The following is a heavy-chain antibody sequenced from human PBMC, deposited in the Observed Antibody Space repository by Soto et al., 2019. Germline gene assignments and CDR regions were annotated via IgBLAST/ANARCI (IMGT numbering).Heavy chain of an antibody. CDR3: AKDRTTGDYQYGMDV. D-gene: IGHD1-7*01. V-gene: IGHV3-23*01. J-gene: IGHJ6*02. CDR1: GFTFSSYA. Sequence: EVQLLESGGGLVQPGGSLRLSCAASGFTFSSYAMTWVRQAPGKGLEWVPGISGGGGSTYYADYVKGRFTISRDNSKNTLFLQMNSLRAADTAVYYCAKDRTTGDYQYGMDVWGQGTAVPVS. CDR2: ISGGGGST.